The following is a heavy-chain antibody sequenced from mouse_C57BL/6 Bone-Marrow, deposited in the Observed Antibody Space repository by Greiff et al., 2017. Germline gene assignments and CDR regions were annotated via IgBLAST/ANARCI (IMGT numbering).Heavy chain of an antibody. CDR1: GFSLSTFGMG. V-gene: IGHV8-8*01. Sequence: VKLVESGPGILQPSQTLSLTCSFSGFSLSTFGMGVGWIRQPSGKGLEWLAHIWWDDDKYYNPALKSRLTISTDTSKNQVFLKIANVDTADTATYYCARIVATDYAMDYWGQGTSVTVSS. CDR3: ARIVATDYAMDY. D-gene: IGHD1-1*01. CDR2: IWWDDDK. J-gene: IGHJ4*01.